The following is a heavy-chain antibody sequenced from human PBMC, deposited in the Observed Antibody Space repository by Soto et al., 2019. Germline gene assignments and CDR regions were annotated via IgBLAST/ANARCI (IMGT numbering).Heavy chain of an antibody. Sequence: GSLRLSCVASGFTFRTYTMNWVRQAPGKGLEWVSGIRGFSPYTFYAESVKGRFTISRDNAKNSMYLQMNSLRAEDTAVYYCARDRGYDAHDYYFNAMDVWGQGTTVTVSS. CDR2: IRGFSPYT. J-gene: IGHJ6*02. CDR1: GFTFRTYT. V-gene: IGHV3-21*01. CDR3: ARDRGYDAHDYYFNAMDV. D-gene: IGHD2-15*01.